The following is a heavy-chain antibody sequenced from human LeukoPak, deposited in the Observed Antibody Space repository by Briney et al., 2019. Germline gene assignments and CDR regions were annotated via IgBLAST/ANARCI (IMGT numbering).Heavy chain of an antibody. CDR2: IDPSDSYT. V-gene: IGHV5-10-1*01. J-gene: IGHJ4*02. Sequence: GESLKISCKGSGYSFTKNWISWVRQMPGKGLEWVGTIDPSDSYTNYSPSFQGHVTISADKSISTAYLQWSSLKASDTAMYYCARGLIRSSDYWGQGTLVTVSS. CDR3: ARGLIRSSDY. CDR1: GYSFTKNW. D-gene: IGHD2/OR15-2a*01.